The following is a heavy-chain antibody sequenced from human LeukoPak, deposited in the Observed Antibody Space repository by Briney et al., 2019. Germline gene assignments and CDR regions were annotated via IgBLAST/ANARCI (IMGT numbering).Heavy chain of an antibody. D-gene: IGHD6-13*01. J-gene: IGHJ5*02. Sequence: VKVSCKASGGTFSSYAISWVRQVPGQGLEWMGGIIPIFGTANYAQKFQGRVTITADESTSTAYMELSSLRSEDTAVYYCARESGYSSSWYGFDPWGQGTLVTVSS. CDR3: ARESGYSSSWYGFDP. CDR2: IIPIFGTA. V-gene: IGHV1-69*01. CDR1: GGTFSSYA.